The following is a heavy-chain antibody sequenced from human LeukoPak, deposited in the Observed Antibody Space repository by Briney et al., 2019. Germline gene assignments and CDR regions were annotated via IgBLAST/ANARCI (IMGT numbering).Heavy chain of an antibody. D-gene: IGHD3-22*01. Sequence: SETLSLTCTVSGASISTYYWSWIRQPAGKGLEWIGHIYTSESTNYNPSLKSRATMSVDTSKNQFSLKLSSVTAADTAVYYCAHLDHYDLHFDYWGQGTLVTVSS. V-gene: IGHV4-4*07. CDR1: GASISTYY. CDR3: AHLDHYDLHFDY. J-gene: IGHJ4*02. CDR2: IYTSEST.